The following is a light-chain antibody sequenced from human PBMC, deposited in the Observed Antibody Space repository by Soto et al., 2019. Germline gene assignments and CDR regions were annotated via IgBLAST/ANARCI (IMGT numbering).Light chain of an antibody. V-gene: IGKV1-39*01. CDR3: QQSYSTPLT. CDR1: QSISSY. J-gene: IGKJ4*01. CDR2: AAS. Sequence: DIQMTQSPSSLSASVGDRVTITCRASQSISSYLNWYQQKPGKAPKLLIYAASSLQSGVPSRFSGSGSGTDFTLTISSLQPEAFATYYCQQSYSTPLTFGGGPKVDIK.